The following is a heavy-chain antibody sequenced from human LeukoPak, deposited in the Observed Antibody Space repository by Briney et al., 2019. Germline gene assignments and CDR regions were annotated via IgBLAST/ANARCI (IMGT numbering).Heavy chain of an antibody. J-gene: IGHJ4*02. V-gene: IGHV1-69*13. CDR1: GGTFSSYA. D-gene: IGHD3-9*01. CDR3: ARCRGSPLTGYYFDY. Sequence: GASVKVSCKASGGTFSSYAISWVRQAPGQGLEWMGGTIPILGTANYAQKFQGRVTITADESTSTVYMELSSLRSEDTAVYYCARCRGSPLTGYYFDYWGQGTLVTVSS. CDR2: TIPILGTA.